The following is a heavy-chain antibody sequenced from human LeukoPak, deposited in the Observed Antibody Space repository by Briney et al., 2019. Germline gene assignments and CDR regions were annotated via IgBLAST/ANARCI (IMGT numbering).Heavy chain of an antibody. J-gene: IGHJ4*02. CDR2: IYHSGST. Sequence: SGTLSLTCVVSGGSISSSNWWSWVRQPPGKGLEWIGEIYHSGSTSYNPSLKCRVTISVDKSKNQFSLKLSSVTAADTAVYYCACTTTVTTKLNYWGQGTLVTVSS. D-gene: IGHD4-17*01. CDR1: GGSISSSNW. CDR3: ACTTTVTTKLNY. V-gene: IGHV4-4*02.